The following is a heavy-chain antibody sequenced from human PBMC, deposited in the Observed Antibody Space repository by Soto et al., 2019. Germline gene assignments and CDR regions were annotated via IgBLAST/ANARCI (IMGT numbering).Heavy chain of an antibody. V-gene: IGHV4-31*03. D-gene: IGHD2-15*01. CDR1: GGSISSGGYY. CDR3: ARDEGYYYDY. CDR2: IYYNGKT. J-gene: IGHJ4*02. Sequence: SETLSLTCTVSGGSISSGGYYWSWIRQHPGKGLEWIGYIYYNGKTYYSPSLKSRLTISVDTSKNQFSLKLTSVTAADTAVYYCARDEGYYYDYWGQGTLVT.